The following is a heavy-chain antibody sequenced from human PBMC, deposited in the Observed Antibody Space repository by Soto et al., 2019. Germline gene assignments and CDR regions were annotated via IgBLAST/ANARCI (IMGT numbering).Heavy chain of an antibody. CDR1: GGTFSSYA. CDR2: IIPIFGTA. Sequence: QVQLVQSGAEVKKPGSSVKVSCKASGGTFSSYAISWVRQAPGQGLEWMGGIIPIFGTANYAQKFQGRVTITADESTSTAYMELSSLRSEDTAVYYCARARGYCSGGSCYKWGWFDPWGQGTLVTVSS. J-gene: IGHJ5*02. V-gene: IGHV1-69*01. D-gene: IGHD2-15*01. CDR3: ARARGYCSGGSCYKWGWFDP.